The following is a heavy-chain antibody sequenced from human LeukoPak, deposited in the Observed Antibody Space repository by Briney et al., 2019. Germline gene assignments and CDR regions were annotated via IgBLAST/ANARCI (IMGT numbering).Heavy chain of an antibody. V-gene: IGHV3-7*01. J-gene: IGHJ4*02. CDR1: GFTFSRYW. CDR2: IKQDGSEK. Sequence: GGSLRLSCAASGFTFSRYWMSWVRQAPGKGLEWVADIKQDGSEKYYVDSVKGRFTISKDNAKNSLYLQMNSLRAEDTALYYCARFWRENLDYWGQGTLVIVS. CDR3: ARFWRENLDY. D-gene: IGHD3-3*01.